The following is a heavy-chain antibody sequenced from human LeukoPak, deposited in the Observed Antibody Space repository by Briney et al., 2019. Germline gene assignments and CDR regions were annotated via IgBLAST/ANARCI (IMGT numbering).Heavy chain of an antibody. V-gene: IGHV3-11*03. D-gene: IGHD2-2*01. J-gene: IGHJ3*02. CDR2: ISTSGTYT. Sequence: GGSLRLSCAASGFTFSDYYMSWIRQAPGKGLEWLSYISTSGTYTNYADSVKGRFTISRDNAKNSLHLQMNSLRAEDTAVYYCAKSPTGQNCSSTSFLLALDIWGQGTMVTVSS. CDR3: AKSPTGQNCSSTSFLLALDI. CDR1: GFTFSDYY.